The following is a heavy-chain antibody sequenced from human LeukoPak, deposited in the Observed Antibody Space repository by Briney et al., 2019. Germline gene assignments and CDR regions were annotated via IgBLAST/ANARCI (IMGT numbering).Heavy chain of an antibody. V-gene: IGHV4-38-2*01. J-gene: IGHJ4*02. CDR2: IYHSGTT. D-gene: IGHD4-17*01. Sequence: SETLSLTCAVSGYSISSGFYWGWIRQPPGKGLEWIGSIYHSGTTDYNPSLKSRVTISVDTSKNQLSLKLSSVTAADTAVYYCARGHTAVTRHFDFWGQGTLVTVSS. CDR3: ARGHTAVTRHFDF. CDR1: GYSISSGFY.